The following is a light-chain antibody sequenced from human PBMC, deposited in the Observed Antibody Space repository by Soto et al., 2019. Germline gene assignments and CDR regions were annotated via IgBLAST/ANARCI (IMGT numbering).Light chain of an antibody. CDR1: QNINNW. CDR2: KAS. Sequence: DIQMTQSPSTLSASVGDSVTITCRASQNINNWLAWYQQKPGKATKLLIYKASTLEGGVPSRFSSSGSGTEFTLTFSRMQSDEFANYYCQPFQDYPINVGQGTRQDIK. J-gene: IGKJ5*01. V-gene: IGKV1-5*03. CDR3: QPFQDYPIN.